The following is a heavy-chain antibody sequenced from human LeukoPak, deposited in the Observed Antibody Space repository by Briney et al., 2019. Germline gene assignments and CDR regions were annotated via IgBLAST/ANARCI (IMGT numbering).Heavy chain of an antibody. J-gene: IGHJ6*03. CDR3: ARVMYPYYMGV. CDR2: IIPIFGTA. V-gene: IGHV1-69*13. D-gene: IGHD2-2*01. CDR1: GGTFSSYA. Sequence: ASVKVSCKXSGGTFSSYAVSWVRQAPGQGLEWMGGIIPIFGTANYAQKFQGRVTITADESTSTAYMELSSLRSEDTAVYYCARVMYPYYMGVWGKGTTVTVSS.